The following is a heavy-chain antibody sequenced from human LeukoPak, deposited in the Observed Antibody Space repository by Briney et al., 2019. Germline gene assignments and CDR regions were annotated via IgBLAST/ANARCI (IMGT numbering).Heavy chain of an antibody. CDR3: ARDRWELLSNSYHYCGLDV. CDR1: RFTFSNYW. D-gene: IGHD2-15*01. CDR2: IKQDGSEK. J-gene: IGHJ6*02. V-gene: IGHV3-7*01. Sequence: GGSLRLSCAASRFTFSNYWMSWVRQAPGKGLEWVANIKQDGSEKCYVDSVKGRFTISRDNAKNSLYLQMNSLRAEDTAVYYCARDRWELLSNSYHYCGLDVWGQGTTVTVFS.